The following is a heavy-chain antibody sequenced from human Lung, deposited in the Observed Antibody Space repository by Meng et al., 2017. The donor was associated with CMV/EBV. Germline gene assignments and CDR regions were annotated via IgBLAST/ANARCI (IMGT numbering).Heavy chain of an antibody. CDR2: VSPYNGKT. V-gene: IGHV1-18*01. Sequence: SAKVSCXGSGYTFKDYGIAWVRQAPGQGLEWMGWVSPYNGKTDYAQKFQGRVTMTTDTSTSTAYMELRSRRSDDTALYYCARSEWELQPFDFWGTGNLVHGSS. D-gene: IGHD1-26*01. CDR3: ARSEWELQPFDF. CDR1: GYTFKDYG. J-gene: IGHJ4*02.